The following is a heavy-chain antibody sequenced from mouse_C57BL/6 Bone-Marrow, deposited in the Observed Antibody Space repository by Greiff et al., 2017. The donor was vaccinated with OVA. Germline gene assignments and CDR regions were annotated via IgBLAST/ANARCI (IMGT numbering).Heavy chain of an antibody. V-gene: IGHV14-4*01. J-gene: IGHJ4*01. D-gene: IGHD1-1*01. CDR3: LTTVVGGDAMDY. CDR2: IDPENGDT. CDR1: CFNIKDDY. Sequence: VQLQQSGAELVRPGASVKLSCTASCFNIKDDYMHWVKQRPEQGLEWIGWIDPENGDTEYASKFQGKATITADTSSNTAYLQLSSLTSEDTAVYYCLTTVVGGDAMDYWGQGTSVTVSS.